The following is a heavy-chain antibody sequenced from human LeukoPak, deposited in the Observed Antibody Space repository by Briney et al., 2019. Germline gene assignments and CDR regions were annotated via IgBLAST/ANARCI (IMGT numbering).Heavy chain of an antibody. D-gene: IGHD1-26*01. Sequence: SETLSLTCAVYGGSFSGYYWSWIRQPPGKGLEWIGEINHSGSTNYNPSLKSRVTISVDTSKNQFSLKLSSVTAADTAVYYCARVEVGSYYGLDYWGQGTLVTVSS. CDR2: INHSGST. V-gene: IGHV4-34*01. J-gene: IGHJ4*02. CDR1: GGSFSGYY. CDR3: ARVEVGSYYGLDY.